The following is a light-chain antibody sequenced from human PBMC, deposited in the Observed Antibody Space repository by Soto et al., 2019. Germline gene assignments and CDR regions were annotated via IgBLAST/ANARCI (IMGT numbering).Light chain of an antibody. CDR2: GAS. Sequence: EIVMTQSPATLSVSPGERATLSCRASRSVSSNLAWYQQKPGQAPRLLIYGASTRATGIPARFSGSGSGTEFTLTISSLQSEDFAVYYCQQYNKWPPYTFGQGTELEIK. CDR1: RSVSSN. J-gene: IGKJ2*01. CDR3: QQYNKWPPYT. V-gene: IGKV3-15*01.